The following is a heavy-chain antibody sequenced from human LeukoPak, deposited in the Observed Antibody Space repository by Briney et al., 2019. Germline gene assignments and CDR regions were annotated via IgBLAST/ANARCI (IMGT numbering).Heavy chain of an antibody. D-gene: IGHD3-22*01. CDR2: IRSNSDGGTI. V-gene: IGHV3-15*07. CDR3: ATDFYDST. J-gene: IGHJ5*02. Sequence: GGSLRLSCAASGFAFGTHWMNWVRQAPGKGLEWVGRIRSNSDGGTIDYAAPVKGRFTLSRDDSKTTLYLQMNSLQTEDTAVYYCATDFYDSTWGQGTLVTVSS. CDR1: GFAFGTHW.